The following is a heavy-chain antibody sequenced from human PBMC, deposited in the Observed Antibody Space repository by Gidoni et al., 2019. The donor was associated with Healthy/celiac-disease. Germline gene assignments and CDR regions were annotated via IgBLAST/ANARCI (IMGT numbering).Heavy chain of an antibody. CDR2: IYYSGST. J-gene: IGHJ4*02. Sequence: QVQLQESGPGLVKPSQTLSLTCTVSGGSISSGGYYWSWIRQHPGKGLEWIGYIYYSGSTYYNPSIKSRVTISVDTSKNQFSLKLSSVTAADTAVYYCARTFRSYCSSTSCGDPKGNYFDYWGQGTLVTVSS. CDR3: ARTFRSYCSSTSCGDPKGNYFDY. CDR1: GGSISSGGYY. V-gene: IGHV4-31*03. D-gene: IGHD2-2*01.